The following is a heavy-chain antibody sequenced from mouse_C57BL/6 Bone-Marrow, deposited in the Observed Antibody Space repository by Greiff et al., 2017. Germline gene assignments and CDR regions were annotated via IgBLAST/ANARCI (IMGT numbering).Heavy chain of an antibody. CDR3: ARWDYYYGSSLCAY. Sequence: QVQLQQPGAELVKPGASVKLSCKASGYTFTSYWMQWVKQRPGQGLEWIGEIDPSDSYTNYNQKFKGKATLTVDTSSSTAYMQLSSLTSEDSAVYYCARWDYYYGSSLCAYWGQGTLVTVSA. CDR1: GYTFTSYW. CDR2: IDPSDSYT. D-gene: IGHD1-1*01. J-gene: IGHJ3*01. V-gene: IGHV1-50*01.